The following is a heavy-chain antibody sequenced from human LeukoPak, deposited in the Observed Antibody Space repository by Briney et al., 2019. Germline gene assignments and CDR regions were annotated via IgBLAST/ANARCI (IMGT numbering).Heavy chain of an antibody. CDR1: GFTFTSYR. Sequence: GGSLRLSCAASGFTFTSYRMSWVRQAPGKGQEWVANIKQDGSEIYYADSVKGRFSISRDNAKNSLFLQMNNLRAEDTALYYCAREATVAGWGIGFDPWGQGTLLTVSS. J-gene: IGHJ5*02. CDR3: AREATVAGWGIGFDP. V-gene: IGHV3-7*01. D-gene: IGHD6-19*01. CDR2: IKQDGSEI.